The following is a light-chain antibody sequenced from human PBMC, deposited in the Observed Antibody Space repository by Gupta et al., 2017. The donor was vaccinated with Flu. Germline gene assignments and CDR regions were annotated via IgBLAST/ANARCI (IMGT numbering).Light chain of an antibody. Sequence: VTLGQPASISCSTSQSRVYSDGNTYLDWFQQRPGQSPRRLIYQVSRRESGVPDRFSGSGSGTDFTLKISSVEAEDVGVYYCKQGERWPWAFGQGTKVEIK. V-gene: IGKV2-30*01. CDR3: KQGERWPWA. CDR2: QVS. J-gene: IGKJ1*01. CDR1: QSRVYSDGNTY.